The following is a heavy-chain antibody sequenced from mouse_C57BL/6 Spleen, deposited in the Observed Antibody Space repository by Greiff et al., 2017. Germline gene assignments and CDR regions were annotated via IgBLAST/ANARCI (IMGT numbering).Heavy chain of an antibody. CDR2: IWSGGST. Sequence: VQRVESGPGLVQPSQSLSITCTVSGFSFTSYGVNWVRQSPGKGLEWLGVIWSGGSTDYNESFISRLSISKDNSKSQVFFKMNSLQADDTAIYYCARNFYDYDGDAMDYWGQGTSVTVAS. V-gene: IGHV2-2*01. D-gene: IGHD2-4*01. CDR1: GFSFTSYG. J-gene: IGHJ4*01. CDR3: ARNFYDYDGDAMDY.